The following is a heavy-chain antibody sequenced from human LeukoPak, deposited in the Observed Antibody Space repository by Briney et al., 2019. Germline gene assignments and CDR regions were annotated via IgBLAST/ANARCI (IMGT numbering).Heavy chain of an antibody. D-gene: IGHD1-26*01. CDR3: ARDSYQWELTYYFDY. Sequence: GSLRLSCAASGFTFSSYTMNWVRQPPGKGLEWIGSIYYSGSTYYNPSLKSRVTISVDMSKNQFSLKLSSVTAADTAVYYCARDSYQWELTYYFDYWGQGTLVTVSS. CDR1: GFTFSSYT. J-gene: IGHJ4*02. CDR2: IYYSGST. V-gene: IGHV4-39*07.